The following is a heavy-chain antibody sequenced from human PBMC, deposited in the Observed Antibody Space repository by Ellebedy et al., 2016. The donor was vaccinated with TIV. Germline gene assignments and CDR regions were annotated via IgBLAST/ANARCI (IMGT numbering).Heavy chain of an antibody. CDR2: SNYGGHT. Sequence: MPSETLSLTCTVSGGSIGRHYWSWIPQPPGKGLEWIGYSNYGGHTNYNPALESRVSISVDTSKNQFSLKLTSVTAADTAVYYCARVGESGSGSTYYFYGLDVWGQGTTVTVSS. CDR3: ARVGESGSGSTYYFYGLDV. D-gene: IGHD3-10*01. CDR1: GGSIGRHY. V-gene: IGHV4-59*11. J-gene: IGHJ6*02.